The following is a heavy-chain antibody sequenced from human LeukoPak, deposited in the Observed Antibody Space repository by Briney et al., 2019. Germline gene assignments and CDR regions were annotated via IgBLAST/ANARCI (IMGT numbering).Heavy chain of an antibody. Sequence: SETLSLTCSVYGGSFSGYYWSWIRQPPGKGLEWIGEINHSGSTNYNPSLKSRVTISVGTSKNQFSLKLSSVTAADTAVYYCARVATVTNGAIVRYYYYYYGMDVWGQGTTVTVSS. CDR1: GGSFSGYY. CDR2: INHSGST. V-gene: IGHV4-34*01. J-gene: IGHJ6*02. CDR3: ARVATVTNGAIVRYYYYYYGMDV. D-gene: IGHD4-17*01.